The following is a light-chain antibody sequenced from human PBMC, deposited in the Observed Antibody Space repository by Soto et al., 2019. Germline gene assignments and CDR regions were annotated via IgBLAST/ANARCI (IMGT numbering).Light chain of an antibody. V-gene: IGKV3-15*01. CDR2: GSA. CDR3: QQYHSWPA. J-gene: IGKJ1*01. CDR1: QSVFSS. Sequence: EIGVTQSPATLSVSPGERATLSCRASQSVFSSLAWYQQRPGQAPRLLIYGSATRATGIPARFSGSGSGTEFTLTISSLQSEDSAVYYCQQYHSWPAFGQGTKVDIK.